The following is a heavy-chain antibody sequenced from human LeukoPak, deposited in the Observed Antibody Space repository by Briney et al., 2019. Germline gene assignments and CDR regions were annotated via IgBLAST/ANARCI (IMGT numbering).Heavy chain of an antibody. CDR1: GESFSGYF. V-gene: IGHV4-34*01. D-gene: IGHD1-1*01. J-gene: IGHJ4*02. Sequence: SETLSLTCAVYGESFSGYFWSWIRQPPGKGLEWIGSIHYSGSTNYNPSLKSRVTISVDTSKNQFSLKLSSVTAADTAVYYCARGTNYFDYWGQGTLVTVSS. CDR3: ARGTNYFDY. CDR2: IHYSGST.